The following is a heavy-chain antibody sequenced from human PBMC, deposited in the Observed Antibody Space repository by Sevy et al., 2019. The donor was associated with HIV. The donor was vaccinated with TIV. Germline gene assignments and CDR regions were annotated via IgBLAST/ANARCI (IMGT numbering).Heavy chain of an antibody. CDR2: ISSSSSTI. CDR3: ARAGLLWFGELTSFDY. V-gene: IGHV3-48*02. CDR1: GFTFSSYS. Sequence: GGSLRLSCAASGFTFSSYSMNWVRQAPGKGLEWVSYISSSSSTIYYADSMKGRFTISRDNAKNSLYLQMNSLRDEDTAVYYCARAGLLWFGELTSFDYWGQGTLVTVSS. D-gene: IGHD3-10*01. J-gene: IGHJ4*02.